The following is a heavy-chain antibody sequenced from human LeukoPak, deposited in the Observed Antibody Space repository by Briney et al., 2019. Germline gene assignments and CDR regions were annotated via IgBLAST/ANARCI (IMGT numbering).Heavy chain of an antibody. J-gene: IGHJ6*03. CDR1: GYTFTSYD. D-gene: IGHD2-15*01. Sequence: ASVKVSCKASGYTFTSYDINWVRQATGQGLEWMGWMNPNSGNTGYAQKFQGRVTMTRNTSISTAYMELSSLRSEDTAVYYCARGNCSGGSCYQFPDYYYYYMDVWGKGTTVTISS. V-gene: IGHV1-8*01. CDR3: ARGNCSGGSCYQFPDYYYYYMDV. CDR2: MNPNSGNT.